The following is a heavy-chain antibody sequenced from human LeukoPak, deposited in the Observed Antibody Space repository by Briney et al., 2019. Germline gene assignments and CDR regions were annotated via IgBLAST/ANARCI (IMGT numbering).Heavy chain of an antibody. V-gene: IGHV3-7*03. J-gene: IGHJ4*02. CDR1: GFTFSSYW. CDR2: IKQDGSEK. CDR3: ARDRGYSSGWYVY. D-gene: IGHD6-19*01. Sequence: GGSLRLSCAASGFTFSSYWMSWVRQAPGKGLEWVANIKQDGSEKYYVDSVKGRFTISRDSAKNSLYLQMNSLRAEDTAVYYCARDRGYSSGWYVYWGQGTLVTVSS.